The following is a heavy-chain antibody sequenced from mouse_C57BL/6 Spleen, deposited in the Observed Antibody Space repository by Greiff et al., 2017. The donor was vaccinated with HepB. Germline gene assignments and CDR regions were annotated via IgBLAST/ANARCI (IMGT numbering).Heavy chain of an antibody. D-gene: IGHD1-3*01. V-gene: IGHV6-6*01. CDR1: GFTFSDAW. J-gene: IGHJ1*03. Sequence: DVHLVESGGGLVQPGGSMKLSCAASGFTFSDAWMDWVRQSPEKGLEWVAEIRNKANNHATYYAESVKGRFTISRDDSKSSVYLQMNSLRAEDTGIYYCTAHRGYFDVWGTGTTVTVSS. CDR3: TAHRGYFDV. CDR2: IRNKANNHAT.